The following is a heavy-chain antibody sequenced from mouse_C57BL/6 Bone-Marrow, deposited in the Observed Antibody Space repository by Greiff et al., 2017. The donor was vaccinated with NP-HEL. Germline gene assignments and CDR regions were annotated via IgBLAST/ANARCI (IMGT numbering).Heavy chain of an antibody. CDR2: ISSGGSYT. Sequence: EVQLQQSGGDLVKPGGSLKLSCAASGFTFSSYGMSWVRQTPDKRLEWVATISSGGSYTYYPDSVKGRFTISRDNAKNTLYLQMSSLKSEDTAMYYCARLEYYDYGGAFAYWGQGTLVTVSA. CDR3: ARLEYYDYGGAFAY. CDR1: GFTFSSYG. V-gene: IGHV5-6*01. D-gene: IGHD2-4*01. J-gene: IGHJ3*01.